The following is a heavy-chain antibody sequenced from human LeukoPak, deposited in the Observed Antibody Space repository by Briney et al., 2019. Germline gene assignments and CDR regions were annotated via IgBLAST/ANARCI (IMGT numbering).Heavy chain of an antibody. Sequence: PSETLSLTCTVSGGSISSYYWSWIRQPPGKGLEWIGYIYYSGSTNYNPSRKSRVTISVDTSKNHFSLKLSSGTAADTAVYYCARADIAVAGEGIDYWGQGTLVTVSS. CDR1: GGSISSYY. V-gene: IGHV4-59*01. CDR2: IYYSGST. D-gene: IGHD6-19*01. CDR3: ARADIAVAGEGIDY. J-gene: IGHJ4*02.